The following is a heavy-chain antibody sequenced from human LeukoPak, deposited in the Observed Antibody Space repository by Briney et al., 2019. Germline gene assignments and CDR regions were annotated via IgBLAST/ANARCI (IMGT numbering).Heavy chain of an antibody. Sequence: GGSLRLSCAASGFTVSSNYMSWVRQAPGKGLEWVSVIYSGGSTYYADSVKGRFTISRDNSKNTLYLQMNSLRAEDTAVYYCAKDRPYYDFWSGYTEYFQHWGQGTLVTVSS. D-gene: IGHD3-3*01. V-gene: IGHV3-53*05. CDR2: IYSGGST. CDR3: AKDRPYYDFWSGYTEYFQH. J-gene: IGHJ1*01. CDR1: GFTVSSNY.